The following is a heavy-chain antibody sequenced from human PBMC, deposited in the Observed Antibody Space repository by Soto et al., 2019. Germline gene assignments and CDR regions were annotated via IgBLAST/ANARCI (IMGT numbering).Heavy chain of an antibody. D-gene: IGHD1-26*01. V-gene: IGHV3-48*03. CDR3: ARRASR. CDR2: IHPSGQPI. J-gene: IGHJ3*01. CDR1: GFTFSSSE. Sequence: EVQLVESGGGLVQPGGSLRLSCAVSGFTFSSSEMYWVRQAPGKGLEWISYIHPSGQPIFYADSVKGRFTISRHNANNPLFLQMNSLRAEDTAVYYCARRASRWGQGTMVTVSS.